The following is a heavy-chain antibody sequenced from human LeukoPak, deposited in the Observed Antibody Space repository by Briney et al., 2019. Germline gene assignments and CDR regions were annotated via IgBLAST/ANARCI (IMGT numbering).Heavy chain of an antibody. CDR3: ARGYGDGYNSTIFDY. D-gene: IGHD5-24*01. CDR1: GFTFSSYD. CDR2: IGTAGDT. Sequence: GGSLRLSCAASGFTFSSYDMHWVRQATGKGLEWVSAIGTAGDTYYPGSVKGRFTISRENAKNSLYLQMNSLRAGDTAVYYCARGYGDGYNSTIFDYWGQGTLVTVSS. V-gene: IGHV3-13*01. J-gene: IGHJ4*02.